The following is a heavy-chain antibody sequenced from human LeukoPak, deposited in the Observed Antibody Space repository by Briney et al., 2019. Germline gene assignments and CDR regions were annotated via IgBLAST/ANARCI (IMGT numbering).Heavy chain of an antibody. D-gene: IGHD2-2*01. V-gene: IGHV4-39*07. CDR1: GDSINRNNNY. Sequence: SETLSLTCTVSGDSINRNNNYWGWIRQPPGKGLEWIGTIFYSGSAYYKPSLKSRVTISVDTSKNQFSLKLSSVTAADTAVYYCARWSSSEYQLLFSVTDAFDIWGQGTMVTVSS. CDR2: IFYSGSA. CDR3: ARWSSSEYQLLFSVTDAFDI. J-gene: IGHJ3*02.